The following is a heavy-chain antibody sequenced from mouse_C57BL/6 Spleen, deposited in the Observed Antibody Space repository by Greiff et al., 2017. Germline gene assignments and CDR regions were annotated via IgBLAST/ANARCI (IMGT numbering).Heavy chain of an antibody. CDR2: IYPGSGST. CDR3: ASREGHDYERDYAMDY. D-gene: IGHD2-4*01. V-gene: IGHV1-55*01. Sequence: QVQLQQPGAKLVKPGASVKMSCKASGYTFTSYWITWVKQRPGQGLEWIGDIYPGSGSTNYNEKFKSKATLTVDTSSSTAYMQLSSLTSEDSAVYYCASREGHDYERDYAMDYWGQGTSGTVSS. J-gene: IGHJ4*01. CDR1: GYTFTSYW.